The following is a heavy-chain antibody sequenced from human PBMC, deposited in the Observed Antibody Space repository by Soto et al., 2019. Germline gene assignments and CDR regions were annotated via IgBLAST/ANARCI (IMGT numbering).Heavy chain of an antibody. CDR1: GFTFSSHW. D-gene: IGHD1-1*01. CDR3: ARVRVNWRNVLDI. CDR2: INSDGSSA. Sequence: GGSLRLSCAASGFTFSSHWMHWVRQAPGKGLLWVSRINSDGSSATYADSVKGRFTISRDNAENTLYLQMNSLRAEDTAVYYCARVRVNWRNVLDIWGQGTMVTVSS. V-gene: IGHV3-74*01. J-gene: IGHJ3*02.